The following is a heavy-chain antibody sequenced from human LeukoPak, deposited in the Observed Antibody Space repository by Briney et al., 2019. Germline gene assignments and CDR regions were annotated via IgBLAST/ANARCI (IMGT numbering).Heavy chain of an antibody. CDR3: AKSSAHWYFDL. CDR2: ISWNSGTR. V-gene: IGHV3-9*01. CDR1: GFTYGDYA. Sequence: GRSLRLSCAASGFTYGDYAMHWVRQAPGKGLEWVSGISWNSGTRDYADSVKGRFTISKDNAKNSLYLQMNSLRPEDTALYYCAKSSAHWYFDLWGRGTLVTVSS. D-gene: IGHD6-25*01. J-gene: IGHJ2*01.